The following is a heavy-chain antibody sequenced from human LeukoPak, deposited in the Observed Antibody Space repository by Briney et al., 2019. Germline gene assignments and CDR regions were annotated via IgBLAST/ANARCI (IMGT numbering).Heavy chain of an antibody. V-gene: IGHV4-59*01. Sequence: SETLSLTCTVSGGSISSYYWSWIRQPPGKGLEWIGYIYYSGSTNYNPSLKSRVTISVDTSKNQFSLKLSSATAADTAVYYCAGFRVSSGYYYFDYWGQGTLVTVSS. CDR3: AGFRVSSGYYYFDY. CDR2: IYYSGST. CDR1: GGSISSYY. D-gene: IGHD3-22*01. J-gene: IGHJ4*02.